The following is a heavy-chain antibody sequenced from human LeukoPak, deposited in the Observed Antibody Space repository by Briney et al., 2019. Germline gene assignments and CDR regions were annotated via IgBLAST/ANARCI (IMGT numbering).Heavy chain of an antibody. CDR1: GGPFSGYF. V-gene: IGHV4-34*01. J-gene: IGHJ4*02. Sequence: EPLSLTYALSGGPFSGYFWSWIRQSSGQGLEWIGEIHNSGTTNYNPSLNSRVTISEHTSKNQFYLNLSSVTAADTAVYYCARRYYYNLGSFPFDFWGQGTLVTVSS. CDR3: ARRYYYNLGSFPFDF. D-gene: IGHD3-10*01. CDR2: IHNSGTT.